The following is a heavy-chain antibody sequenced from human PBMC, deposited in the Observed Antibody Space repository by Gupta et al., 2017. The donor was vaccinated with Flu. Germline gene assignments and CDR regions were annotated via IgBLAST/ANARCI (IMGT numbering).Heavy chain of an antibody. V-gene: IGHV1-2*06. D-gene: IGHD2/OR15-2a*01. CDR3: AREYQLLTSACFDY. Sequence: QVHLVQSGAEVKKPGASVKVSCKATGYTLTAYYLHWVRQAPGQGLEWMGRINPNSGGTEYALKCQGRITMTRDTSISTAYMELRRLRFDDTAIYFCAREYQLLTSACFDYWGQGALVTVS. CDR1: GYTLTAYY. J-gene: IGHJ4*02. CDR2: INPNSGGT.